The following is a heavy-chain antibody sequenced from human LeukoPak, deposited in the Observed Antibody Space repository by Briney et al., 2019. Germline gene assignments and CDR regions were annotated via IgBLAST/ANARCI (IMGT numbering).Heavy chain of an antibody. J-gene: IGHJ4*02. CDR1: GFTFSSYA. CDR2: ISGSGGST. Sequence: GGSLRLSCAASGFTFSSYAMSWVRQAPGKGLEWVSAISGSGGSTYYADSVKGRFTISRDNSKNTLYLQMNSLRAEDTAVYYCAKDLALVSGWHGTFDYWGQGTLVTVSS. D-gene: IGHD6-19*01. CDR3: AKDLALVSGWHGTFDY. V-gene: IGHV3-23*01.